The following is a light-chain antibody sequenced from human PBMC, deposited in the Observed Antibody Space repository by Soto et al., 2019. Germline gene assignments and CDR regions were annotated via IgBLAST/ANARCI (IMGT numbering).Light chain of an antibody. V-gene: IGKV3-20*01. CDR3: QQYMSSVK. Sequence: EIVLTQSPGSLSLSPGQRATLSCRASQSVDTTFFAWYQKQPGQAPRPPIYGASKRATGIPDRFSGSGSGTDFTLIISKREPEGFEMNYCQQYMSSVKFGHGTKVEIK. CDR1: QSVDTTF. J-gene: IGKJ1*01. CDR2: GAS.